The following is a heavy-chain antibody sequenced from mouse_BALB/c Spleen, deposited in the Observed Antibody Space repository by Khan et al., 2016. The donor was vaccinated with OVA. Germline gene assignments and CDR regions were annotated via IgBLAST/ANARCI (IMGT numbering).Heavy chain of an antibody. CDR1: GYTFTDFT. CDR3: TRGGGGNRFAY. J-gene: IGHJ3*01. CDR2: ISTYYGDA. V-gene: IGHV1S137*01. Sequence: VQLQESGAELVRPGVSVKISCKGSGYTFTDFTLHWMKQSHTKSLEWIGVISTYYGDATYNQKFKGKATMTVDKASSTAYLELARLTSEDSAIXSCTRGGGGNRFAYWGQGTLVTVSA.